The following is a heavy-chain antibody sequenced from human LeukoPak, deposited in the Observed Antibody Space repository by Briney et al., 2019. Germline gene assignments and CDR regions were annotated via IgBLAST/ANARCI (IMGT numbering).Heavy chain of an antibody. CDR1: GFTFGSYA. CDR3: AKAMGIAARKSTVDY. J-gene: IGHJ4*02. CDR2: ISGSGGTT. D-gene: IGHD6-6*01. Sequence: GGSLRLSCAASGFTFGSYAMSWVRQAPGKGLEWVSVISGSGGTTHYADSVKGRFTISRDNSKNTLYLQMNSLRAEGTAVYYCAKAMGIAARKSTVDYWGQGTLVTVSS. V-gene: IGHV3-23*01.